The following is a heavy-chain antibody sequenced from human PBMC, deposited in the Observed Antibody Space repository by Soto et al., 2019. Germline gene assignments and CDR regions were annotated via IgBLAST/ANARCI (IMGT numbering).Heavy chain of an antibody. CDR1: GFSFTSSS. CDR2: IAVCSGDT. V-gene: IGHV1-58*01. D-gene: IGHD3-22*01. Sequence: SVKVPYQASGFSFTSSSVHWLRRARGQRLEWIGWIAVCSGDTMYAQKFQERVTIIWDVSTSTSYMDLISLRSDDTAVYYCAATSPDKHDTSGFWGYFDYWGQGALVTVSS. J-gene: IGHJ4*02. CDR3: AATSPDKHDTSGFWGYFDY.